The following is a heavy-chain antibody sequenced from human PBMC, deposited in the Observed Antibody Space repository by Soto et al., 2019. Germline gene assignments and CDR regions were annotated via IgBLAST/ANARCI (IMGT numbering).Heavy chain of an antibody. CDR1: GFIFKNYA. D-gene: IGHD3-22*01. V-gene: IGHV3-30*09. CDR2: ITYEGRSK. J-gene: IGHJ4*02. Sequence: LVESGGGVVQPGRSLRLSCEVSGFIFKNYAMNWVRQAPGKGLEWVATITYEGRSKYYAESVKGRFAISSVNSKSTQNLKLNAIRVDDSDNDSGAKSSGGSSSMGMYYWGQGDLGTVCS. CDR3: AKSSGGSSSMGMYY.